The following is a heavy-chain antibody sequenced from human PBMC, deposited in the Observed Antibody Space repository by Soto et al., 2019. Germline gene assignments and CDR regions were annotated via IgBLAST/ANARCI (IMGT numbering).Heavy chain of an antibody. CDR1: GGSVRTGSYH. CDR2: IPNNGSP. V-gene: IGHV4-61*01. Sequence: SETLSLTCSVSGGSVRTGSYHWSWIRQPPGKGLEWIGFIPNNGSPDYNPSLKSRVVVSIDRSKNQFSLKVNSVTAADTAVYFCARIGWGGDSWGQGTLVT. D-gene: IGHD7-27*01. CDR3: ARIGWGGDS. J-gene: IGHJ5*01.